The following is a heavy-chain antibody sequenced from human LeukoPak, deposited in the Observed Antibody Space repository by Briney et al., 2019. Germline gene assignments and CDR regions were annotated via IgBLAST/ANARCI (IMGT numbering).Heavy chain of an antibody. V-gene: IGHV3-33*01. Sequence: GGSLRFSVEGSGLTFRTYGMHWVGKAPAKGRGWVATIWYDGSNKYYADSVKGRFTISRDNSKNTVFLQMNSLRAEDTAVYYCTRGREAVAGTFDPWGQGTLVTVSS. CDR3: TRGREAVAGTFDP. J-gene: IGHJ5*02. D-gene: IGHD6-19*01. CDR2: IWYDGSNK. CDR1: GLTFRTYG.